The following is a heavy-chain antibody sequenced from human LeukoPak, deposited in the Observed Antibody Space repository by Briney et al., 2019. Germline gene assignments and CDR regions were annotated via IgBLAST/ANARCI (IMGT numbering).Heavy chain of an antibody. CDR1: GGSFSGYY. CDR3: ARVLPDYYYMDV. Sequence: SETLSLTCAVYGGSFSGYYWGWIRQPPGKGLEWIGSIYHSGSTYYNPSLKSRVTISVDTSKNQFSLKLSSVTAADTAVYYCARVLPDYYYMDVWGKGTTVTVSS. V-gene: IGHV4-38-2*01. J-gene: IGHJ6*03. CDR2: IYHSGST. D-gene: IGHD3-16*01.